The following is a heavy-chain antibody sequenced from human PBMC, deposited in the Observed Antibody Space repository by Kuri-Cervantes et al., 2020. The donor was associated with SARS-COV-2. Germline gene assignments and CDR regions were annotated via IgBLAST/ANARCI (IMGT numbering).Heavy chain of an antibody. Sequence: GGSLRLSCAASGFTFNTYSMDWVRQAPGKGLEWLAYISKGSDTIYYADSVKGRFTISRDNSKNTLYLQMNSLRAEDTAVYYCAREVIAAAGTGFDPWGQGALVTVSS. J-gene: IGHJ5*02. D-gene: IGHD6-13*01. CDR2: ISKGSDTI. CDR3: AREVIAAAGTGFDP. CDR1: GFTFNTYS. V-gene: IGHV3-48*01.